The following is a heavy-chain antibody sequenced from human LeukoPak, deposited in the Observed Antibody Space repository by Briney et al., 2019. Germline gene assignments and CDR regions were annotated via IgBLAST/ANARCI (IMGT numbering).Heavy chain of an antibody. CDR3: AELGITMIGGV. Sequence: SGGSLRLSCAASGFTFSSYEMNWVRQAPGKGLEWVSYISSSGSTIYYADSVKGPFTTSRDTATNSLYLQMNSLRAEDTAVYYCAELGITMIGGVWGKGTTVTISS. CDR1: GFTFSSYE. V-gene: IGHV3-48*03. D-gene: IGHD3-10*02. CDR2: ISSSGSTI. J-gene: IGHJ6*04.